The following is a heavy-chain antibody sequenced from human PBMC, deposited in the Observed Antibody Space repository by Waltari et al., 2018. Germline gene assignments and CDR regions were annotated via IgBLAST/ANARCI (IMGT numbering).Heavy chain of an antibody. CDR3: ASPGLPDY. CDR2: ISSSSSYI. V-gene: IGHV3-21*01. Sequence: EVQLVESGGGLVKPGGYLRLSWAASGFTFSRYSMNWVHQAPVKGLEWVSAISSSSSYIHDADSEKCRFTISRDNAKNSLYLQRNSLRSEDTAVYDCASPGLPDYWGQGTLVTGSS. D-gene: IGHD5-18*01. J-gene: IGHJ4*02. CDR1: GFTFSRYS.